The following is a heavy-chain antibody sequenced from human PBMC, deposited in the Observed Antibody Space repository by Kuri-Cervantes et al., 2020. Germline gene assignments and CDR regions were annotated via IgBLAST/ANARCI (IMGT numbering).Heavy chain of an antibody. CDR3: ARHDYGDSPYYYYYYMDV. CDR2: INPNSGGT. J-gene: IGHJ6*03. Sequence: ASVKVSCKASGYTFTGYYMHWVRQAPGQGLEWMGWINPNSGGTNYAQKFQGRVTMTRNTSISTAYMELSSLRSEDTAVYYCARHDYGDSPYYYYYYMDVWGKGTTVTVSS. CDR1: GYTFTGYY. V-gene: IGHV1-2*02. D-gene: IGHD4-17*01.